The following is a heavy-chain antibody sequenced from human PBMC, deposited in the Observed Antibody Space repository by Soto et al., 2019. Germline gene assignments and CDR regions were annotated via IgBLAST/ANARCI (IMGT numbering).Heavy chain of an antibody. Sequence: SLRLSCAASGFTFSSYAMHWVRQAPGKGLEWVAVISYDGSNKYYADSVKGRFTISRDNSKNTLYLQMNSLRAEDTAVYYCARGGDYDILTGPDSYGMDVWGQGTTVTVSS. V-gene: IGHV3-30-3*01. J-gene: IGHJ6*02. CDR1: GFTFSSYA. CDR2: ISYDGSNK. CDR3: ARGGDYDILTGPDSYGMDV. D-gene: IGHD3-9*01.